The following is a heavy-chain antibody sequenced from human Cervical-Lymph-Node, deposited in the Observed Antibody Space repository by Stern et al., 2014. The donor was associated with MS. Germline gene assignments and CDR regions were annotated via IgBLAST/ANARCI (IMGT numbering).Heavy chain of an antibody. V-gene: IGHV4-38-2*02. D-gene: IGHD6-19*01. CDR3: ARDRIAVAGTPFDY. CDR1: GYSISSGYY. Sequence: QVQLQQSGPGLVKPSETLSLTCTVSGYSISSGYYWGWIRQPPGKGLEWIGSINHIGSPSYTPSLKSQVTISVDTPKTQSSLKLSSVTAADTAVYYCARDRIAVAGTPFDYWGQGTLVTVSS. CDR2: INHIGSP. J-gene: IGHJ4*02.